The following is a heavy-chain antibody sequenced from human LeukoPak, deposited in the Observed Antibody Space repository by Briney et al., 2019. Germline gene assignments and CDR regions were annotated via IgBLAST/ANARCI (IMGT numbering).Heavy chain of an antibody. CDR3: ARERIAARYFDY. CDR1: GFSFTSSA. CDR2: ISGSAGGR. V-gene: IGHV3-23*01. J-gene: IGHJ4*02. Sequence: GGSLRLSCAASGFSFTSSAMSWVRQAPGKGLEWVSTISGSAGGRYYADSVKGRFTISRDNSKNTLYLQMNSLRAEDTAVYYCARERIAARYFDYWGQGTLVTVSS. D-gene: IGHD6-6*01.